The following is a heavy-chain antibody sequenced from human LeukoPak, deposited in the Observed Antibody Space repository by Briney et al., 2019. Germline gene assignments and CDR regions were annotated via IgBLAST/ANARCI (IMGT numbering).Heavy chain of an antibody. Sequence: LETLSLTCTVSGGSISGSDYYWGWVRQAPGKGLEWIGSINHGGSTYHNLSLKSRVTIPVDTSKNQFSLRLSSVTAADTAVYYCARLPLTYYFDQWGQGTLVTVSS. V-gene: IGHV4-39*01. CDR2: INHGGST. CDR1: GGSISGSDYY. J-gene: IGHJ4*02. CDR3: ARLPLTYYFDQ. D-gene: IGHD4/OR15-4a*01.